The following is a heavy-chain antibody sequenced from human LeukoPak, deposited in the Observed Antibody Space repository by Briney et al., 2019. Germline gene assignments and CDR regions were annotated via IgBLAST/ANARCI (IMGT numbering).Heavy chain of an antibody. V-gene: IGHV4-59*08. Sequence: SSETLSLTCTVSGGSISSYYWSWIRQPPGKGLEWIAYISDIGSINYNPSLKSRVTISLDTSKNQFSLKLSSVTAADTAVYYCAGHHPRNTVGFWGQGTLVTVSS. CDR1: GGSISSYY. CDR2: ISDIGSI. D-gene: IGHD2/OR15-2a*01. J-gene: IGHJ4*02. CDR3: AGHHPRNTVGF.